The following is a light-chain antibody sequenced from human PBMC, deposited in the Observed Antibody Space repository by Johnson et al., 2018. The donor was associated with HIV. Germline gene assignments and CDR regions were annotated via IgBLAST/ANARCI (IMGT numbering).Light chain of an antibody. J-gene: IGLJ1*01. CDR1: SSNIGDNS. V-gene: IGLV1-51*01. Sequence: QAVLTQPPSVSAAPGQKVTISCSGSSSNIGDNSVSWYQHLPGTAPKLLIYDDNKRPSGIPDRFSGSKSGTSATLGITGLQTGDEADYYCGTWDNSPSAHYVIGPGTKVTVL. CDR3: GTWDNSPSAHYV. CDR2: DDN.